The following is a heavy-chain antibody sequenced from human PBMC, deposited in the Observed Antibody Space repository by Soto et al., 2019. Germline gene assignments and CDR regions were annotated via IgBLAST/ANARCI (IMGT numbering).Heavy chain of an antibody. CDR1: GFTFSSYA. Sequence: GSLRLSCAASGFTFSSYAMSWVRQAPGKGLEWVSAISGSGGSTYYADSVKGRFTISRDNSKNTLYLQMNSLRAEDTAVYYCAKDRITMIVVVPSGFDPWGQGTLVTVSS. J-gene: IGHJ5*02. CDR2: ISGSGGST. D-gene: IGHD3-22*01. V-gene: IGHV3-23*01. CDR3: AKDRITMIVVVPSGFDP.